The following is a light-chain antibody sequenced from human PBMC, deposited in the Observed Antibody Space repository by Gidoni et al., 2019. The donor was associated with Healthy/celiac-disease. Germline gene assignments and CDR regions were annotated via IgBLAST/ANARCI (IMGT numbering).Light chain of an antibody. CDR3: QQSYSTPRT. V-gene: IGKV1-39*01. CDR1: QSISSY. CDR2: AAS. J-gene: IGKJ2*01. Sequence: DIQMTQSPSSLSASVGDRVTITCRASQSISSYLNWYQQKPGKAPKLLIYAASSLQSGVPSSFSGSGSGTDVTLTISSLQPEDFATYYCQQSYSTPRTFGQGTKLEIK.